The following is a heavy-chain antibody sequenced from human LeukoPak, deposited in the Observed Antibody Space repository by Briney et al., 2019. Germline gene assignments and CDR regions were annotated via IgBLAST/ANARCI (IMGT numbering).Heavy chain of an antibody. V-gene: IGHV3-7*01. CDR1: GFTFSSYW. CDR2: IKQDGSEK. Sequence: GGSLRLSCAASGFTFSSYWMSWVRQAPGKGLEWVANIKQDGSEKYYVDSVKGRFTISRDNAKNSLYLQMNSLRAEDTAVYYCAKSNGYGLIDIWGQGTMVTVSS. CDR3: AKSNGYGLIDI. J-gene: IGHJ3*02. D-gene: IGHD3-22*01.